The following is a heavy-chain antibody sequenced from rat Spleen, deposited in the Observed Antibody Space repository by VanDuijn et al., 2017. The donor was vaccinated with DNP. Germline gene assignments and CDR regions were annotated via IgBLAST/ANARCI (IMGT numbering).Heavy chain of an antibody. Sequence: EVQLQESGPGLLKPSQSLSLTCSVTGYSITNDYWGWIRKFPGNKMEWMGYINYSGTTAYNPSLRSRISITRDTSKNQFFLQLNSVTTEDTATYYCARGLNYGGYIYSWYFDFWGPGTMVTVSS. J-gene: IGHJ1*01. CDR2: INYSGTT. CDR3: ARGLNYGGYIYSWYFDF. V-gene: IGHV3-1*01. D-gene: IGHD1-11*01. CDR1: GYSITNDY.